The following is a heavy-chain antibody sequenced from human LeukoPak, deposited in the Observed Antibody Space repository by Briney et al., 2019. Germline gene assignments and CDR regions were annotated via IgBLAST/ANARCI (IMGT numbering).Heavy chain of an antibody. J-gene: IGHJ4*02. CDR3: AKDTKGIAVAGVAFDY. D-gene: IGHD6-19*01. CDR2: ISWDGGST. Sequence: GGSLRLSCAASGFTFSSYSMNWVRQAPGKGLEWVSLISWDGGSTYYADSVKGRFTISRDNSKNSLYLQMNSLRAEDTALYYCAKDTKGIAVAGVAFDYWGQGTLVTVSS. V-gene: IGHV3-43D*03. CDR1: GFTFSSYS.